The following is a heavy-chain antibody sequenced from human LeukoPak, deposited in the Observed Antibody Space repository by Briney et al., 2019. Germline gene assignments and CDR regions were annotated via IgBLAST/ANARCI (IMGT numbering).Heavy chain of an antibody. V-gene: IGHV1-69*13. CDR2: IIPIFGTA. CDR1: GYTLTELS. D-gene: IGHD5-12*01. J-gene: IGHJ6*02. Sequence: GASVKVSCKVSGYTLTELSMHWVRQAPGKGLEWMGGIIPIFGTANYAQKFQGRVTITADESTSTAYMELSSLRSEDTAVCYCAREGSGYEYYYYGMDVWGQGTTVTVSS. CDR3: AREGSGYEYYYYGMDV.